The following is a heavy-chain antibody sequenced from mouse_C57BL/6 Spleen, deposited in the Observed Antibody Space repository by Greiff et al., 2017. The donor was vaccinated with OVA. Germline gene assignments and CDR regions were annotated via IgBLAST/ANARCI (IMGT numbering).Heavy chain of an antibody. Sequence: EVQLVESGGGLVKPGGSLKLSCAASGFTFSSYTMSWVRQTPEKRLEWVATISGGGGNTYYPDSVKGRFTISRDNAKNTLYLQMSSLRSEDTALYYCARQGWDPYFDYWGQGTTLTVSS. J-gene: IGHJ2*01. CDR2: ISGGGGNT. V-gene: IGHV5-9*01. CDR3: ARQGWDPYFDY. D-gene: IGHD4-1*01. CDR1: GFTFSSYT.